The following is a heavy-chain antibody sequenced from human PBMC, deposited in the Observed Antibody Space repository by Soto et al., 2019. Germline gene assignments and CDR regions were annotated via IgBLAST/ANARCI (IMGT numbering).Heavy chain of an antibody. CDR2: IIPIFGTA. CDR1: GGTFSSYA. Sequence: SVKVSCKASGGTFSSYAISWVRQAPGQGLEWMGGIIPIFGTANYAQKFQGRVTITADESTSTAYMELSSLRSEDTAVYYCARVIQYSGYDYDAFDIWGQGTMVT. D-gene: IGHD5-12*01. CDR3: ARVIQYSGYDYDAFDI. V-gene: IGHV1-69*13. J-gene: IGHJ3*02.